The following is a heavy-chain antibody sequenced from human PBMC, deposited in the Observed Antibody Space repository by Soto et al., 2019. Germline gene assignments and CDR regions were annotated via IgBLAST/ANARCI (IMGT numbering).Heavy chain of an antibody. CDR2: ISSSSSYI. J-gene: IGHJ6*03. D-gene: IGHD3-3*01. CDR1: GFTFSSYS. Sequence: EVQLVESGGGLVKPGGSLRLSCAASGFTFSSYSMNWVRQAPGKGLEWVSSISSSSSYIYYADSVKGRFTISRDNAKNSLYLQMNSLRAEDTAVYYCARSKYYDFWSGYLETNYYYYYMDVWGKGTTVTVSS. CDR3: ARSKYYDFWSGYLETNYYYYYMDV. V-gene: IGHV3-21*01.